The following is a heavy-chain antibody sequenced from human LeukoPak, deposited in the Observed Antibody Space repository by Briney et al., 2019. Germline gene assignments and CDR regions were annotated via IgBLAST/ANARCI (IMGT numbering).Heavy chain of an antibody. J-gene: IGHJ3*02. D-gene: IGHD6-13*01. V-gene: IGHV4-61*02. Sequence: MPSETLSLTCTVSGGSISSGSYYWSWIRQPAGKGLEWIGRIYTSGSTNYNPSLKSRVTISVDTSKNQFSLKLSSVTAADTAVYYCARDISSSWFQGAFDIWGQGTMVTVSS. CDR3: ARDISSSWFQGAFDI. CDR2: IYTSGST. CDR1: GGSISSGSYY.